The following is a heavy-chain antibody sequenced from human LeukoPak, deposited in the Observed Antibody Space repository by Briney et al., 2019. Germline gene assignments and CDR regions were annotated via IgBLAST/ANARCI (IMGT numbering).Heavy chain of an antibody. J-gene: IGHJ4*02. CDR3: ARKASRSGIPDY. CDR1: GGSISSGGYY. V-gene: IGHV4-30-2*01. CDR2: IYHSGST. Sequence: NASQTLSLTCTVSGGSISSGGYYWSWIRQPPGKGLEWIGYIYHSGSTYYNPSLKSRVTISVDTSKNQFSLKLNSVTAADTAVYYCARKASRSGIPDYWGQGTLVTVSS. D-gene: IGHD1-14*01.